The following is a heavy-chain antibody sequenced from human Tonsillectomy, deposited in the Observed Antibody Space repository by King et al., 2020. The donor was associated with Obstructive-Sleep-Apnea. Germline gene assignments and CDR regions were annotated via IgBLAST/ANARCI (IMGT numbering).Heavy chain of an antibody. CDR3: ARDHGIAVVPAKWGMDV. Sequence: VQLVESGGGLGQPGGSLRLSCAASGFTFSRYWRHWVRQAPGKCLVWVSHINTDGNRISYADSVKGRFTISRDNARNTLYLQMNSLRVEDTAVYYCARDHGIAVVPAKWGMDVWGQGTTVTVSS. V-gene: IGHV3-74*01. D-gene: IGHD2-2*01. CDR1: GFTFSRYW. CDR2: INTDGNRI. J-gene: IGHJ6*02.